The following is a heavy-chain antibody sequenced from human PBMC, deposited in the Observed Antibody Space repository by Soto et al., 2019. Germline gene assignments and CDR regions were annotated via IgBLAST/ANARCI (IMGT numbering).Heavy chain of an antibody. CDR1: GNTFTYRY. D-gene: IGHD6-19*01. CDR2: IVVGSGNT. J-gene: IGHJ5*02. CDR3: AAGPSIAVAGKERVP. Sequence: GASVKVSCKALGNTFTYRYLHWVRQAPGQRLEWIGWIVVGSGNTNYAQKFQERVTITRDMSTSTAYMELSSLRSEDTAVYYCAAGPSIAVAGKERVPWGQGTLVTVSS. V-gene: IGHV1-58*01.